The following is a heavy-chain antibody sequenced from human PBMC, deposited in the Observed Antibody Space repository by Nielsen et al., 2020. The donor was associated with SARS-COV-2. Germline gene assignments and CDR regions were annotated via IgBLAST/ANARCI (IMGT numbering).Heavy chain of an antibody. CDR3: ARLIGYSTSTDY. Sequence: GSLRLSCSVSGASITSHNWWTWVRQPPGKGLEWIGQIYHGGNTNYNPSLKSRLTISIDKSKNQFSLRLNSVTAADTAFYYCARLIGYSTSTDYWGQGLLVTVSS. D-gene: IGHD5-12*01. CDR2: IYHGGNT. J-gene: IGHJ4*02. V-gene: IGHV4-4*02. CDR1: GASITSHNW.